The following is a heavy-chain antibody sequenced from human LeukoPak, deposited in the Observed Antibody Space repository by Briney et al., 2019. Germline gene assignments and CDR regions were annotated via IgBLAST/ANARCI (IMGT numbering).Heavy chain of an antibody. CDR2: IYYSGST. CDR1: GGSISSSSYY. D-gene: IGHD5-12*01. Sequence: SETLSLTCTVSGGSISSSSYYWGWIRQPPGKGLEWIGSIYYSGSTYYNPSLKSRVTISVDTSKNQFSLKLSSVTAADTAVYYCAIRVATINYYYYYMDVWGKGTTVSVSS. J-gene: IGHJ6*03. V-gene: IGHV4-39*01. CDR3: AIRVATINYYYYYMDV.